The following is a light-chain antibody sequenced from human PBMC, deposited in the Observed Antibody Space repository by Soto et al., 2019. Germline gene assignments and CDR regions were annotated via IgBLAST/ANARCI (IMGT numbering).Light chain of an antibody. J-gene: IGKJ1*01. Sequence: EVVLTQSPATLSFSPGERATLSCRASENVRTFVDWYQQKPGQAPRLLIYGASNRATGIPARFSGSGSGTDFTLTISNLEPEEFAVYYCQQHSHWPPWTFGQGTRVEIQ. CDR3: QQHSHWPPWT. CDR1: ENVRTF. V-gene: IGKV3-11*01. CDR2: GAS.